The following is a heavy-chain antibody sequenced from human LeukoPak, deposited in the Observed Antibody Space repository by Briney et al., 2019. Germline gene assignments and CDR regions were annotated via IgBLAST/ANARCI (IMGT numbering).Heavy chain of an antibody. Sequence: SETLSLTCAVYGGSFSGYYWSWIRQPPGKGLEWMGEINHSGSTNYNPSLKSRVTISVDTSKNQFSLKLSSVTAADTAVYYCARVGYGYDILTGYAHDAFDIWGQGTMVTVSS. CDR2: INHSGST. CDR3: ARVGYGYDILTGYAHDAFDI. V-gene: IGHV4-34*01. J-gene: IGHJ3*02. CDR1: GGSFSGYY. D-gene: IGHD3-9*01.